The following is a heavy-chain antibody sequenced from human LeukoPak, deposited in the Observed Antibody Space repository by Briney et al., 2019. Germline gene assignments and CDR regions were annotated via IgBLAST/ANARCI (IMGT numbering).Heavy chain of an antibody. V-gene: IGHV1-2*02. Sequence: ASVKVSCKASGYTFTGYYMHWVRQAPAQGREWMGWINPNSGGTNYAQKFQGRVTMTRDTSISTAYMELSRLRSDDTAVYYCARDLAVLRFLEWLWWGQGTLVTVSS. J-gene: IGHJ4*02. CDR2: INPNSGGT. CDR3: ARDLAVLRFLEWLW. CDR1: GYTFTGYY. D-gene: IGHD3-3*01.